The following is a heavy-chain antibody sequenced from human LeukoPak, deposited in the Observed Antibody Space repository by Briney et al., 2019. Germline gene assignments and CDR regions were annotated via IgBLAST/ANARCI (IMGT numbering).Heavy chain of an antibody. J-gene: IGHJ5*02. CDR3: ARQPRRYCSSTSCYSWFDP. D-gene: IGHD2-2*02. Sequence: SETLSLTCAVYGGSFSGYYWSWTRQPPGKGLEWIGEINHSGSTNYNPPLKSRVTISVDTSKNQFSLKLSSVTAADTAVYYCARQPRRYCSSTSCYSWFDPWGQGTLVTVSS. CDR2: INHSGST. CDR1: GGSFSGYY. V-gene: IGHV4-34*01.